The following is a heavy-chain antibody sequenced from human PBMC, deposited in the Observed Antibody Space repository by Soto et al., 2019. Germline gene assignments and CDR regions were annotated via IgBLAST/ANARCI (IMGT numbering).Heavy chain of an antibody. CDR3: ASADSVEMATLGY. CDR2: IIPIFGTA. D-gene: IGHD5-12*01. Sequence: SVKVSCIASAGPFRGYAISRVRQAPGQGLEWMGGIIPIFGTANYAQKFKGRVTITADESTSTAYMELSSLRSEDTAVYYWASADSVEMATLGYWGQGTLVTVSS. CDR1: AGPFRGYA. J-gene: IGHJ4*02. V-gene: IGHV1-69*13.